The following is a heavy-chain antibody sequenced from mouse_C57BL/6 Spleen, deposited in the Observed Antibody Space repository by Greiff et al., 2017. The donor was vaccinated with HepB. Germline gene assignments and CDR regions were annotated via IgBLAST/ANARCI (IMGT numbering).Heavy chain of an antibody. CDR2: IDPSDSYT. CDR1: GYTFTSYW. J-gene: IGHJ4*01. V-gene: IGHV1-59*01. D-gene: IGHD1-1*01. Sequence: QVQLQQPGAELVRPGTSVKLSCKASGYTFTSYWMHWVKQRPGQGLEWIGVIDPSDSYTNYNQKFKGKATLTVDTSSSTAYMQLSSLTSEDSAVYYCADGSSYVNYAMDYWGQGTSVTVSS. CDR3: ADGSSYVNYAMDY.